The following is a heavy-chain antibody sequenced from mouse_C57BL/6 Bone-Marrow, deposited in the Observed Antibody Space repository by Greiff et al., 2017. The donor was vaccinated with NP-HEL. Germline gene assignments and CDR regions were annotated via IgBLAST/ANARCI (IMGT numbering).Heavy chain of an antibody. J-gene: IGHJ2*01. V-gene: IGHV1-64*01. CDR1: GYTFTSYW. CDR2: IHPNSGST. Sequence: QVQLKESGAELVKPGASVKLSCKASGYTFTSYWMHWVKQRPGQGLEWIGMIHPNSGSTNYNEKFKSKATLTVDKSSSTAYMQLSSLTSEDSAVYYCARLTTVVEYYFDYWGQGTTLTVSS. D-gene: IGHD1-1*01. CDR3: ARLTTVVEYYFDY.